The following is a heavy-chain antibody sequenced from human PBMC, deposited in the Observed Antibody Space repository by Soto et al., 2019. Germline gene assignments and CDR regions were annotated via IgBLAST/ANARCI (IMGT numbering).Heavy chain of an antibody. CDR3: ARAPMVLTRSYFDS. V-gene: IGHV4-59*01. CDR2: IPSCGNT. CDR1: DGSISNFY. J-gene: IGHJ4*02. Sequence: PAETLSLTCTVSDGSISNFYWSWIRQPPGKGLEWIGYIPSCGNTNYNPSLKSRVSISVDTSKNQFSLNLTSVTAADTAVYYCARAPMVLTRSYFDSWGQGTPVTVSS. D-gene: IGHD3-22*01.